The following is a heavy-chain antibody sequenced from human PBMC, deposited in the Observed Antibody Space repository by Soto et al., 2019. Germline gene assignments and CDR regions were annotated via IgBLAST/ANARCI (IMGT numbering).Heavy chain of an antibody. CDR3: ARDKITGLFDY. J-gene: IGHJ4*02. CDR2: INHSGST. Sequence: SETPFLTFAVFGGAFRGFFWNWVRQPPGTGLEWIGEINHSGSTNYNPSLKSRVTISVDTSKNQFSLKLTSVTAADTAVYYCARDKITGLFDYWGQGTLVTVSS. CDR1: GGAFRGFF. V-gene: IGHV4-34*01. D-gene: IGHD2-8*02.